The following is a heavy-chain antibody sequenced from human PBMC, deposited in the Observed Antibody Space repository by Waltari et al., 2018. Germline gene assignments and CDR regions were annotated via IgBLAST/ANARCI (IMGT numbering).Heavy chain of an antibody. CDR2: ISGSGGST. CDR1: GFTFSSYA. Sequence: EVQLLESGGGLVQPGGSLRLSCAASGFTFSSYAMSWVRQAPGKGLEWVSAISGSGGSTYYADSVKGRFTISRDNSKNTLYLQMNSLRAEDTAVYYCAKGGRGYYQIKYYYYGMDVWGQGTTVTVSS. J-gene: IGHJ6*02. CDR3: AKGGRGYYQIKYYYYGMDV. V-gene: IGHV3-23*01. D-gene: IGHD3-3*01.